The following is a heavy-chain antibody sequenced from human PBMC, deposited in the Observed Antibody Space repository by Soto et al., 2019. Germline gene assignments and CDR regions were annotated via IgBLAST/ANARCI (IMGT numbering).Heavy chain of an antibody. CDR2: LDPGDSQT. D-gene: IGHD3-22*01. V-gene: IGHV5-10-1*01. J-gene: IGHJ4*02. CDR3: ARQIYDSDTGPNFQYYFDS. Sequence: PGESLKISCKGSGYSFAGYWITWVRQKPGKGLEWMGRLDPGDSQTYYSPSFRGHVTISATKSITTVFLQWSSLRASDTAMYYCARQIYDSDTGPNFQYYFDSWGQGTPVTVSS. CDR1: GYSFAGYW.